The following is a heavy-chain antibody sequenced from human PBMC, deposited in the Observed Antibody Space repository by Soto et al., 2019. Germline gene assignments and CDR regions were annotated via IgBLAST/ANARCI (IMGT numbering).Heavy chain of an antibody. D-gene: IGHD5-12*01. J-gene: IGHJ4*02. CDR3: ARDSPIGSTYSGYDAIDS. Sequence: SVKVSCKASGGTFSTSTFTWVRQAPGQGLEWMGRTIPILDVADYAPDFQGRVTITADKSTSTAYMELTSLTSKDTAVYYCARDSPIGSTYSGYDAIDSWGQGTLVTVSS. V-gene: IGHV1-69*04. CDR2: TIPILDVA. CDR1: GGTFSTST.